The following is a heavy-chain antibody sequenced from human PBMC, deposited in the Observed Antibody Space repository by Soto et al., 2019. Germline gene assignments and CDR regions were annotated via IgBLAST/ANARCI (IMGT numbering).Heavy chain of an antibody. D-gene: IGHD5-12*01. CDR3: ARLEWEYSGYADY. V-gene: IGHV3-7*03. J-gene: IGHJ4*02. CDR1: GFTFSSNW. Sequence: VQLVESGGGLVQPGGSLRLSCAASGFTFSSNWMSWVRQAPGKGLEWVANIKRDGSEKYYVDSVKGRFTISRDNAKNSLYLQMNSPRADDTAVYSCARLEWEYSGYADYWGQGTVVTVSS. CDR2: IKRDGSEK.